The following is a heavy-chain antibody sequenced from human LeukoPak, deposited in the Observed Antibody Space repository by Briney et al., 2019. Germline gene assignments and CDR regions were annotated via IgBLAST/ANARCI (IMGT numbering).Heavy chain of an antibody. CDR3: ARSKIAVAGDY. V-gene: IGHV1-2*02. CDR2: INANSGGT. D-gene: IGHD6-19*01. CDR1: GYTFTGYY. J-gene: IGHJ4*02. Sequence: ASVKVSCKASGYTFTGYYMHWVRQAPGQGVEWMGGINANSGGTNYAQKFQGRVTMTRDTSISTAYMELSRLRSDDTAVYYCARSKIAVAGDYWGQGTLVTVSS.